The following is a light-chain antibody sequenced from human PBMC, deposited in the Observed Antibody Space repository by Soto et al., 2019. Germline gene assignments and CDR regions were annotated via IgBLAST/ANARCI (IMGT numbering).Light chain of an antibody. CDR3: QQYDSSPRT. V-gene: IGKV3-11*01. J-gene: IGKJ1*01. CDR1: QSVSDF. Sequence: IVLTQSPAIMSLSPGETASLSCRASQSVSDFLGWYQQKSGQAPRLIIYDVSKRATGIPARFSGSGSGTEFTLTINRLEPEDFAVYYCQQYDSSPRTFGQGTKVDIK. CDR2: DVS.